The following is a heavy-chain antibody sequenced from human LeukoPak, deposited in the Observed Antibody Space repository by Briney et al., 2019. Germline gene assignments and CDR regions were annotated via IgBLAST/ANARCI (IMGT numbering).Heavy chain of an antibody. J-gene: IGHJ6*03. Sequence: SETLSLTCTVSGGSISSYYWSWLRQPPGKGLEWLGYIYYSGSTNYHPPLKSRVTISVDTSKNQFSLKLSSVTAADTAVYYCARDRRTAAGPTEYYYYYYYMDVWGKGTTVTVSS. D-gene: IGHD6-13*01. V-gene: IGHV4-59*01. CDR3: ARDRRTAAGPTEYYYYYYYMDV. CDR2: IYYSGST. CDR1: GGSISSYY.